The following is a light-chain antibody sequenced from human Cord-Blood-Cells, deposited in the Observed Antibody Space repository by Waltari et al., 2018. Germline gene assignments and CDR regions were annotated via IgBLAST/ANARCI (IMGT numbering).Light chain of an antibody. CDR1: SPNIRAGYD. CDR3: QSYDSSLSGSRV. V-gene: IGLV1-40*01. J-gene: IGLJ2*01. CDR2: GNS. Sequence: QSVLTQPPSVSGAPGQRVTISCTGSSPNIRAGYDVHWYQQLPGTAPKPLIYGNSNRPSGVPDRFSGSKSGTSASLAITGLQAEDEADYYCQSYDSSLSGSRVFGGGTKLTVL.